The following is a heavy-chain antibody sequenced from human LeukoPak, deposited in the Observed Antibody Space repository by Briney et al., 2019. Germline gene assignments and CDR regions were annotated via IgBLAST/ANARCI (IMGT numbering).Heavy chain of an antibody. D-gene: IGHD6-13*01. J-gene: IGHJ6*03. CDR1: GGSISSYY. CDR3: AARYSSSWYKLIPFYYYYYMDV. CDR2: IYNSGST. Sequence: SETLTLTCTVSGGSISSYYWSWIRQPAGKGLEWIGRIYNSGSTNYNPSLKSRVTMSVDTSKNQFSLKLSSVTAADTAVYYCAARYSSSWYKLIPFYYYYYMDVWGKGTTVTVSS. V-gene: IGHV4-4*07.